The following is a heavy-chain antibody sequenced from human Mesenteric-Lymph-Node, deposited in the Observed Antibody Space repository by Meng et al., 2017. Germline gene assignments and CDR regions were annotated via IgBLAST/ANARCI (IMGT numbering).Heavy chain of an antibody. Sequence: VQVVESGGGVVQPWRSLSLSGAASGFTFSSYAMHWRRQAPGKGLEWVAVISYDGSNKYYADSVKGRFTISRDNSKNTLYLQMNSLRAEDTAVYYCARVLGQDYWGQGTLVTVSS. J-gene: IGHJ4*02. V-gene: IGHV3-30*01. CDR1: GFTFSSYA. D-gene: IGHD7-27*01. CDR3: ARVLGQDY. CDR2: ISYDGSNK.